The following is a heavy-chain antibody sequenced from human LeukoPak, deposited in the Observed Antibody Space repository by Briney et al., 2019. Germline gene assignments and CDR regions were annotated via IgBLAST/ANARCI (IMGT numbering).Heavy chain of an antibody. CDR3: ARGPPSQRYYYDSSGYYLNY. CDR2: MNTNSGNT. V-gene: IGHV1-8*03. Sequence: ASVKVSCKASGYTFTSYDINWVRQATGQGLEWMGWMNTNSGNTGYAQKFQGRVAITRNTSISTAYMELSSLRSEDTAVYYCARGPPSQRYYYDSSGYYLNYWGQGTLVTVSS. J-gene: IGHJ4*02. CDR1: GYTFTSYD. D-gene: IGHD3-22*01.